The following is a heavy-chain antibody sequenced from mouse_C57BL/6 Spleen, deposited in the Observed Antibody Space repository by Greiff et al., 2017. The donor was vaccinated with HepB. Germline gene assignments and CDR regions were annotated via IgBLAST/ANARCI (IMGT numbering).Heavy chain of an antibody. J-gene: IGHJ2*01. CDR2: INPYNGDT. CDR3: ARRDYGSSFDY. D-gene: IGHD1-1*01. CDR1: GYSFTGYF. V-gene: IGHV1-20*01. Sequence: EAQGVESGPELVKPGDSVKISCKASGYSFTGYFMNWVMQSHGKSLEWIGRINPYNGDTFYNQKFKGKATLTVDKSSSTAHMELRSLTSEDSAVYYCARRDYGSSFDYWGQGTTLTVSS.